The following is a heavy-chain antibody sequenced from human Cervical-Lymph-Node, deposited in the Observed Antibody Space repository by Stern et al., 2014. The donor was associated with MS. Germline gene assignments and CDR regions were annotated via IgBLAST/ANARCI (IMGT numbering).Heavy chain of an antibody. J-gene: IGHJ4*02. CDR1: GGSINSGGYY. CDR2: IYYTGSA. Sequence: VQLEESGPGLVKPSQTLPLTCTVSGGSINSGGYYWSWIRQYPGKGLEWIGYIYYTGSAYYDPYLKSRLSMSIDTSKNQFSLNLNSVTAADTAVYYCARGARYSDSSGYYFYFDYWGQGTLVTVSS. V-gene: IGHV4-31*03. D-gene: IGHD3-22*01. CDR3: ARGARYSDSSGYYFYFDY.